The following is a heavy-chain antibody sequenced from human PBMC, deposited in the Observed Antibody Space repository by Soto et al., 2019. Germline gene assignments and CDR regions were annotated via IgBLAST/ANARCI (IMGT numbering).Heavy chain of an antibody. Sequence: QGQLVQSGAEVKKSGASVKVSCKASGYTFTGYYIHWVRQAPGQGLEWMGWINPKSGVTNYAQKFQGRVTMITDTSISTAYMELSRLRSDDTAVYYCARDMAYGDFLPALFWGQGTLVTVSS. J-gene: IGHJ4*02. CDR3: ARDMAYGDFLPALF. D-gene: IGHD4-17*01. CDR2: INPKSGVT. V-gene: IGHV1-2*02. CDR1: GYTFTGYY.